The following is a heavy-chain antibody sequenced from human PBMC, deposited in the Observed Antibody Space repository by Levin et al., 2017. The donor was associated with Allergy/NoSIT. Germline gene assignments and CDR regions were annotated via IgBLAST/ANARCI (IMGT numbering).Heavy chain of an antibody. CDR3: ARGSSWYGLNY. V-gene: IGHV4-34*01. D-gene: IGHD6-13*01. CDR1: GGSFSGYY. CDR2: INHSGST. J-gene: IGHJ4*02. Sequence: PGGSLRLSCAVYGGSFSGYYWSWIRQPPGKGLEWIGEINHSGSTNYNPSLKSRVTISVDTSKNQFSLKLSSVTAADTAVYYCARGSSWYGLNYWGQGTLVTVSS.